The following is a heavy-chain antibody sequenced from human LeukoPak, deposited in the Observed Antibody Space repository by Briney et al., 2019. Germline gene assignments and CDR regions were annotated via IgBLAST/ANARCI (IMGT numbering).Heavy chain of an antibody. CDR3: ARESDSHCSSTSCYTGGWFDP. Sequence: SVKVSCKASGGTFSSYAISWVRQAPGQGLEWMGGIIPIFGTANYAQKFQGRVTITADESTSTAYMELSSPRSEDTAVYYCARESDSHCSSTSCYTGGWFDPWGQGTLVTVSS. V-gene: IGHV1-69*13. CDR2: IIPIFGTA. J-gene: IGHJ5*02. CDR1: GGTFSSYA. D-gene: IGHD2-2*02.